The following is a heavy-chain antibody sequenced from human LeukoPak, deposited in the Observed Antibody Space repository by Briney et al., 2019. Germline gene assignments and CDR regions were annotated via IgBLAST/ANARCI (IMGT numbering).Heavy chain of an antibody. Sequence: PSETLSLTCTVSGGSISSGSYYWSWIRQPAGKGLEWIGRIYTSGSTNYNPSLKGRVTISVDTSKNQFSLKLSSVTAADTAVYYCARVADYYESSGYYDYWGQGTLVTVSS. CDR2: IYTSGST. CDR3: ARVADYYESSGYYDY. CDR1: GGSISSGSYY. D-gene: IGHD3-22*01. J-gene: IGHJ4*02. V-gene: IGHV4-61*02.